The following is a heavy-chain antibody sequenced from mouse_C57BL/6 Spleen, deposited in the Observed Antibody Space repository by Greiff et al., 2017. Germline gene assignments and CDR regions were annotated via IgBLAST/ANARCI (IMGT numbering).Heavy chain of an antibody. Sequence: VQLQQQSGPELVKPGASVKISCKASGYTFTDYYMNWVKQSHGKSLEWIGDINPNNGGTSYNQKFKGKATLTVDKSSSTAYMELRSLTSEDSAVYYCARVSVVGAMDYWGQGTSVTVSS. V-gene: IGHV1-26*01. J-gene: IGHJ4*01. CDR3: ARVSVVGAMDY. CDR1: GYTFTDYY. CDR2: INPNNGGT. D-gene: IGHD1-1*01.